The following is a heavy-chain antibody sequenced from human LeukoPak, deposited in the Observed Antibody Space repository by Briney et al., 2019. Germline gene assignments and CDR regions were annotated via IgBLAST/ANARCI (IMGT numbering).Heavy chain of an antibody. V-gene: IGHV4-59*01. CDR2: IYYSGST. CDR3: ARDKGGSAQYGMDL. J-gene: IGHJ6*02. CDR1: GFTFSNAW. D-gene: IGHD3-10*01. Sequence: KPGGSLRLSCAASGFTFSNAWMSWIRQPPGKGLEWIAGYIYYSGSTNYNPSLKSRVTISVDSSKNQFSLKLSSVTAADTAVYYCARDKGGSAQYGMDLWAQGTAVTVSS.